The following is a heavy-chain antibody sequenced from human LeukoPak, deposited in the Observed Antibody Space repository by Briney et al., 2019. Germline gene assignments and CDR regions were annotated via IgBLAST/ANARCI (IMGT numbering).Heavy chain of an antibody. D-gene: IGHD3-16*01. CDR2: VSNSGGST. J-gene: IGHJ4*02. V-gene: IGHV3-23*01. CDR1: GFTFSSSA. Sequence: GGSLRLSCAASGFTFSSSAMTWVRQAPGKGLEWVSAVSNSGGSTYYADSVKGRFTISRDNSKNTLYLQMNSLKAEDTAVYYCAKRGVVAGGRGTLVTVSS. CDR3: AKRGVVA.